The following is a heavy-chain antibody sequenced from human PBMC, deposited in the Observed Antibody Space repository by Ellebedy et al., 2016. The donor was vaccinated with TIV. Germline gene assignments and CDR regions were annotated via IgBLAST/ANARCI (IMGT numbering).Heavy chain of an antibody. Sequence: SETLSLTXTVSGGSISSGSYYWSWIRQPAGKGLEWIGRIYTSGSTNYNPSLKSRVTMSVDTSKNQFSLKLSSVTAADTAVYYCARARLPIVGATTWGQGTLVTVSS. CDR1: GGSISSGSYY. V-gene: IGHV4-61*02. J-gene: IGHJ4*02. D-gene: IGHD1-26*01. CDR2: IYTSGST. CDR3: ARARLPIVGATT.